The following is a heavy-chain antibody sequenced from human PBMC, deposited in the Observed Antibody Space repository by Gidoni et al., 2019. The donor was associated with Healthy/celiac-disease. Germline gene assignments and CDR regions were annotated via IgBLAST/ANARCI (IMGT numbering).Heavy chain of an antibody. J-gene: IGHJ4*02. Sequence: EVQLVESGGGLVKPGGSLRLSCAASGFPFRSYRMNWVRQAPGKGLEWVSSISSSSRYIYYADSVKGRFTISRDNAKNSLYLQMNSQRAEDTAVYYCARASTVVRGEGVYYFDYWGQGTLVTVSS. V-gene: IGHV3-21*01. CDR2: ISSSSRYI. CDR3: ARASTVVRGEGVYYFDY. D-gene: IGHD3-10*01. CDR1: GFPFRSYR.